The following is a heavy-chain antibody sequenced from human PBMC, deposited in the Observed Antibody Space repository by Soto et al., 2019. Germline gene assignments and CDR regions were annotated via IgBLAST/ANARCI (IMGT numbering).Heavy chain of an antibody. CDR3: AKDQVPIVVVPATLSDCYYYGMDV. D-gene: IGHD2-2*01. Sequence: GGSLRLSCAASGFTFSSYAMSWVRQAPGKGLEWVPAISGSGGSTYYADSVKGRFTISRDNSKNTLYLQMNSLRAEDTAVYYCAKDQVPIVVVPATLSDCYYYGMDVWGQGTTVTVSS. V-gene: IGHV3-23*01. CDR1: GFTFSSYA. J-gene: IGHJ6*02. CDR2: ISGSGGST.